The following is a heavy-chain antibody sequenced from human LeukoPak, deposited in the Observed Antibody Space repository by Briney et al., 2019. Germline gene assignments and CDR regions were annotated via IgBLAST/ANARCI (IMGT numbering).Heavy chain of an antibody. D-gene: IGHD2-2*03. CDR3: ARVDDLDAFDT. Sequence: GGSLRLSCAASGFTFSSYAMHWVRQAPGKGLKWVAVIADDGSNKYYADSVKGRFTISRDNSNNTLYLQMNSLRAEGTAVYYCARVDDLDAFDTWGQGTMVTVSS. CDR2: IADDGSNK. CDR1: GFTFSSYA. V-gene: IGHV3-30*04. J-gene: IGHJ3*02.